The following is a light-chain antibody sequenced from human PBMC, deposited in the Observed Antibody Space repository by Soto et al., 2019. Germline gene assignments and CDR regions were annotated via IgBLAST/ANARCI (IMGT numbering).Light chain of an antibody. CDR2: NAF. Sequence: EIVLTQSPGTLSLSPGERVTLSCRASQSVTNNYLAWCQQKPGQPPRLLIYNAFNRATGIPDRFSGSGSGTDFTLTISRLEPEDFAAYYCQQYDDSPLYSFGQGTKLEIK. CDR3: QQYDDSPLYS. CDR1: QSVTNNY. J-gene: IGKJ2*03. V-gene: IGKV3-20*01.